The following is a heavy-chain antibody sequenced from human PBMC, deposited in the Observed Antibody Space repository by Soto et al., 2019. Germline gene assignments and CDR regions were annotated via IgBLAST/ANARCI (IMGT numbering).Heavy chain of an antibody. CDR2: IRSKANSYAT. Sequence: GGSLRLSCAASGFTFSGSAMHWVRQASGKGLEWVGRIRSKANSYATAYAASVKGRFTISRDDSKNTAYLQMNSLKTEDTAVYYCTRHEDCSGGSCLHDYWGQGTLVTVSS. CDR1: GFTFSGSA. V-gene: IGHV3-73*01. J-gene: IGHJ4*02. D-gene: IGHD2-15*01. CDR3: TRHEDCSGGSCLHDY.